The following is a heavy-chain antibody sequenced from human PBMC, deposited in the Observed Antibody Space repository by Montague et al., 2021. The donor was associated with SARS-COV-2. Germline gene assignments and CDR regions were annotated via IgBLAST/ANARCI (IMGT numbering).Heavy chain of an antibody. Sequence: ETLSLTCAVYGGSFSGYYWSWIRPPPEKGLEWIGEINQSGRTNNNPSLKSRVIISVDTSKNQFSLKLSSVTAADTAVYYCARRGSSVWGVTVSAELDYWGQGILVIVSS. V-gene: IGHV4-34*01. J-gene: IGHJ4*02. CDR3: ARRGSSVWGVTVSAELDY. D-gene: IGHD3-10*01. CDR2: INQSGRT. CDR1: GGSFSGYY.